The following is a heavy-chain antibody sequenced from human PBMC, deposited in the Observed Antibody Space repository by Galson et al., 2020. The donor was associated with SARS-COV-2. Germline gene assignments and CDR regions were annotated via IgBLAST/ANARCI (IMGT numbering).Heavy chain of an antibody. CDR2: IYYSGST. J-gene: IGHJ3*02. CDR1: GGSISSGDYY. D-gene: IGHD2-15*01. CDR3: ARDGLSRQVVAATLGRNAFDI. Sequence: SETLSLTCTVSGGSISSGDYYWSWIRQPPGKGLEWIGYIYYSGSTYYNPSLKSRVTISVDTSKNQFSLKLSSVTAADTAVYYCARDGLSRQVVAATLGRNAFDIWGQGTMVTVSS. V-gene: IGHV4-30-4*01.